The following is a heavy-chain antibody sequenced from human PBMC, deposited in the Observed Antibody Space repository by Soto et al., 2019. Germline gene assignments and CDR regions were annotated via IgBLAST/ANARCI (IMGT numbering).Heavy chain of an antibody. CDR1: GFTFSTYS. D-gene: IGHD1-26*01. V-gene: IGHV3-21*01. J-gene: IGHJ4*02. CDR3: AREDGIVGATSAFDY. Sequence: GGSLRLSCAASGFTFSTYSMNWVRQAPGKGLEWVSSINGRSNYIYYADSVKGRFTISRDNAKNSLYLQMNSLRAEDTAVYYCAREDGIVGATSAFDYWGQGTLVTVSS. CDR2: INGRSNYI.